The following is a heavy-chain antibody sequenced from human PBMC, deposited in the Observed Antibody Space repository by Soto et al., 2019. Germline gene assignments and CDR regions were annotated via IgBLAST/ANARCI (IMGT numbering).Heavy chain of an antibody. D-gene: IGHD5-12*01. CDR2: TYFRSKWYH. CDR3: AKGDNLGPKTGYAFDP. J-gene: IGHJ5*02. V-gene: IGHV6-1*01. CDR1: GDSVSSNTAS. Sequence: SQTLSLTCALSGDSVSSNTASWNWIRQAPSRGLEWLGRTYFRSKWYHDYAVSVKSRIIINPDTSNNQFSLQLNSVTPEDTAVYFCAKGDNLGPKTGYAFDPWGQGIMVTVSS.